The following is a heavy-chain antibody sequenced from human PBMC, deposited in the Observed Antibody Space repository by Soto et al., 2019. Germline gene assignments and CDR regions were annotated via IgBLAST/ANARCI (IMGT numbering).Heavy chain of an antibody. Sequence: SETLALTCAVSGGSMRSYYWSWIRQPPGKGLEWIGYIYYSGSTNYNPSLKSRVTISVDTSKNQFSLKLSSVTAADTAVYYCARDRKTYYYYYGMDVWGQGTTVTVPS. V-gene: IGHV4-59*01. J-gene: IGHJ6*02. CDR2: IYYSGST. CDR3: ARDRKTYYYYYGMDV. CDR1: GGSMRSYY.